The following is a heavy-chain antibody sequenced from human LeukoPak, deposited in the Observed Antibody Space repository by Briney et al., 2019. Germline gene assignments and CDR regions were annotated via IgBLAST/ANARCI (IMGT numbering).Heavy chain of an antibody. V-gene: IGHV3-74*01. Sequence: GGSLRLSCAASGFTFSTFWMHWVRQGPGKGLVWVSSITSEGSSTSYADSVKGRFTISRDNAKNTLYLQMNSLRAEDTAVYYCARVAAAGLPLTYWGQGTLVTVSS. CDR3: ARVAAAGLPLTY. CDR2: ITSEGSST. J-gene: IGHJ4*02. CDR1: GFTFSTFW. D-gene: IGHD6-13*01.